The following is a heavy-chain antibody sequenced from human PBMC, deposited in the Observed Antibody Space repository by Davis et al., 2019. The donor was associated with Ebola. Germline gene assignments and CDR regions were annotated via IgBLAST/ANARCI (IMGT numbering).Heavy chain of an antibody. D-gene: IGHD3-3*01. Sequence: ASVKVSCKASGGTFSSYTISWVRQAPGQGLEWMGWISAYNGNTNYAQKLQGRVTMTTDTSTSTAYMELRSLRSDDTAVYYCARDPTISGVVTVGWFDPWGQGTLVTVSS. J-gene: IGHJ5*02. CDR2: ISAYNGNT. CDR1: GGTFSSYT. CDR3: ARDPTISGVVTVGWFDP. V-gene: IGHV1-18*01.